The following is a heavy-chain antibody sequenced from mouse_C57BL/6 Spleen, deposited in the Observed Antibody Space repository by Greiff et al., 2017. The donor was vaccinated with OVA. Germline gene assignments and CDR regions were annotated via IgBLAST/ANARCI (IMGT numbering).Heavy chain of an antibody. CDR3: ARGSTMVKGAYYYAMDY. CDR2: IYPRDGST. CDR1: GYTFTDHT. Sequence: VKLQQSDAELVKPGASVKISCKVSGYTFTDHTIHWMKQRPEQGLEWIGYIYPRDGSTKYNEKFKGKATLTADKSSSTAYMQLNSLTSEDSAVYFCARGSTMVKGAYYYAMDYWGQGTSVTVSS. J-gene: IGHJ4*01. V-gene: IGHV1-78*01. D-gene: IGHD2-1*01.